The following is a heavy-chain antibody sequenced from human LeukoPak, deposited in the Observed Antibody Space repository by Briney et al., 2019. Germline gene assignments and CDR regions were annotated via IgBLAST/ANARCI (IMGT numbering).Heavy chain of an antibody. J-gene: IGHJ4*02. CDR3: ARAGGDSISWYVDY. V-gene: IGHV1-46*01. Sequence: GASVKVSCKASGYTFTSYYMHWVRQAPEQGLEWMGIINPRSGSTSYAQKFQGRVTMTRDTSTSTVYLELSSLRSEDTAVYYCARAGGDSISWYVDYWGQGTLVTVSS. CDR1: GYTFTSYY. CDR2: INPRSGST. D-gene: IGHD6-13*01.